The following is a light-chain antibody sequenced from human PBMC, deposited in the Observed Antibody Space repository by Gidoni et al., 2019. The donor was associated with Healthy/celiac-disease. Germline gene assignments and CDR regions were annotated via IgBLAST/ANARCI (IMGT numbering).Light chain of an antibody. CDR2: DVS. V-gene: IGLV2-14*01. CDR1: SSDVGGYNY. J-gene: IGLJ3*02. Sequence: QSALTQPASVSRSPGQSITISCTVTSSDVGGYNYVSWYQQHPGKAPKLMIYDVSTRPSGVSNRFSGSKSGNTASLTISGLQAEDEADYYCSSYTSSSPSFGGGTKLTVL. CDR3: SSYTSSSPS.